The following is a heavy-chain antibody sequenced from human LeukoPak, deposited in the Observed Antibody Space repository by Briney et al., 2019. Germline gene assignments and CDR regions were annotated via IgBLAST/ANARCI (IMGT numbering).Heavy chain of an antibody. CDR3: AREHSVVVPEADAFDI. CDR1: GYTFTSYG. Sequence: ASVKVSCKASGYTFTSYGISWVRQAPGQGLEWMGWISAYNGNTNYAQKLQGRVTMTTDTSTSTAYMELRSLRSDDTAVYYCAREHSVVVPEADAFDIWGQGTMVTVSS. J-gene: IGHJ3*02. V-gene: IGHV1-18*01. D-gene: IGHD2-2*01. CDR2: ISAYNGNT.